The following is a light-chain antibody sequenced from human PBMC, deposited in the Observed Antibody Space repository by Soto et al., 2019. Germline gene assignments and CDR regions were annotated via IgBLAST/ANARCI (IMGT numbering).Light chain of an antibody. V-gene: IGLV2-14*01. Sequence: QSVLTQPASVSGSPGRSITISCTGTSSDVGGYNYVSWYQQQPGKAPKFMIYDVTNRPSGVSNRFSGSKSGNTASLTISGLQAEDEADYYCCSYTTSTTPQLVFGTGTKVPV. CDR3: CSYTTSTTPQLV. J-gene: IGLJ1*01. CDR2: DVT. CDR1: SSDVGGYNY.